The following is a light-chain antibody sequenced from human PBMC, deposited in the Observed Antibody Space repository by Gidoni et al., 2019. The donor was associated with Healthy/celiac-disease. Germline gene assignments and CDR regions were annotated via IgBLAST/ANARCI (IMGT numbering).Light chain of an antibody. J-gene: IGKJ1*01. CDR3: QQLNSYPWT. CDR2: AAS. V-gene: IGKV1-9*01. Sequence: DIQLTQSPSFLSASVGDRVTITCRASQGISSYLAWYQQKPGKAPKLLSYAASTLQSGVPSRFSGSGSGTEFTLTISSLQPEDFATYYCQQLNSYPWTFXXXTKVEIK. CDR1: QGISSY.